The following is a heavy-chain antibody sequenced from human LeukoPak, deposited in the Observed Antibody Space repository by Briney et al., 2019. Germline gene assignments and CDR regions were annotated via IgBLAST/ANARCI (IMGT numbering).Heavy chain of an antibody. CDR2: INGNSGGT. Sequence: ASVKVSCKASGFTFTGYYMHWVRQAPGQGLEWMGWINGNSGGTNYAQKFQGRVTMTRDTSINTAYMELSRLTSDDTAMYYCSKEFQRSLDYWGQGTLVTVSS. D-gene: IGHD6-25*01. J-gene: IGHJ4*02. CDR1: GFTFTGYY. V-gene: IGHV1-2*02. CDR3: SKEFQRSLDY.